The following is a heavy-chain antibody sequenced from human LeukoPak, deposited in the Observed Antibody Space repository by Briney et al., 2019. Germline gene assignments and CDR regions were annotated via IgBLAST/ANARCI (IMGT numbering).Heavy chain of an antibody. CDR1: GFTVSSKN. Sequence: PGGSLRLSCAASGFTVSSKNMSWVRQAPGKGLEWVSVLYSGGRTYYADSVKGRFTISRDNSKNTLYLQMYSLRAEDTAVYYCARDAMDGMDVWGQGTTVSVSS. V-gene: IGHV3-53*01. D-gene: IGHD5-18*01. CDR3: ARDAMDGMDV. J-gene: IGHJ6*02. CDR2: LYSGGRT.